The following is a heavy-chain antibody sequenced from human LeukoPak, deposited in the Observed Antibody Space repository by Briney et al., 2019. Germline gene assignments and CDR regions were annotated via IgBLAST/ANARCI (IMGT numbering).Heavy chain of an antibody. V-gene: IGHV4-38-2*02. Sequence: KPSETLSLTCTVSGYFISSGYYWGWIRQPPGKGLEWIGNIYHSGSTYYNPSLKSRVTISVDTSKNQFSLKLSSVTAADTAVYYCAQQSLRSPDYWGQGTLVTVSS. CDR2: IYHSGST. J-gene: IGHJ4*02. D-gene: IGHD3-16*01. CDR1: GYFISSGYY. CDR3: AQQSLRSPDY.